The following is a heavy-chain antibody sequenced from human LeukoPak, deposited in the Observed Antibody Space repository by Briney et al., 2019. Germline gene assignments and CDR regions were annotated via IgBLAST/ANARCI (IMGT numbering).Heavy chain of an antibody. V-gene: IGHV4-34*01. CDR1: GGSFSGYY. CDR2: INHSGST. CDR3: ARADGLRYYYYYMDV. D-gene: IGHD4-17*01. J-gene: IGHJ6*03. Sequence: PSETLSLTCAVYGGSFSGYYLSWIRQPPGKGLEWIGEINHSGSTNYNPSLKSRVTISVDTSKNQFSLKLSSVTAADTAVYYCARADGLRYYYYYMDVWGKGTTVTVSS.